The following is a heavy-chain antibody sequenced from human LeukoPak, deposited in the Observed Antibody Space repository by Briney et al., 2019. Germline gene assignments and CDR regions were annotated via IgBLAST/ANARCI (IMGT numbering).Heavy chain of an antibody. CDR2: TYYRSKWYN. V-gene: IGHV6-1*01. Sequence: SQTLSLTCAISGDSVSSNSATWDWIRQSPSRGLEWLGRTYYRSKWYNDYAVSVKSRVTINPDTSKNQFSLQLNSVTPEDAAVYYCAREGSDGYLFDYWGQGSLVIVSS. J-gene: IGHJ4*02. CDR3: AREGSDGYLFDY. CDR1: GDSVSSNSAT. D-gene: IGHD3-16*01.